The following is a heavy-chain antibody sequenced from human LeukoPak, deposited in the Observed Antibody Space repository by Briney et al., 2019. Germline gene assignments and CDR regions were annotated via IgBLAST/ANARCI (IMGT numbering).Heavy chain of an antibody. D-gene: IGHD2-2*01. CDR1: GYTLTELS. J-gene: IGHJ4*02. Sequence: ASVKVSCKVSGYTLTELSMHWVRQAPGKGLEWMGGFDPEDGETIYAQKFQGRVTMTEDTSTGTAYMELSSLRSEDTAVYYCATDMGLVVPAASGYFDYWGQGTLVTVSS. CDR3: ATDMGLVVPAASGYFDY. CDR2: FDPEDGET. V-gene: IGHV1-24*01.